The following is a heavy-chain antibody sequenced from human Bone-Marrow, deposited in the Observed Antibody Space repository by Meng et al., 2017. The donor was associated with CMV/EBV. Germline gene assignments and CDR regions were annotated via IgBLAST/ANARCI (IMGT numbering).Heavy chain of an antibody. J-gene: IGHJ5*02. CDR2: IYYSGST. Sequence: SETLSLTCTVSGGSISSYYWSWIRQPPGKGLEWIGYIYYSGSTNYNPSLKSRVTISVDTSKNQFSLKLSSVTAADTAMYYCARLVRGSLPVNDYVFILGWFDPWGQGTLVTVSS. CDR3: ARLVRGSLPVNDYVFILGWFDP. CDR1: GGSISSYY. D-gene: IGHD3-10*01. V-gene: IGHV4-59*01.